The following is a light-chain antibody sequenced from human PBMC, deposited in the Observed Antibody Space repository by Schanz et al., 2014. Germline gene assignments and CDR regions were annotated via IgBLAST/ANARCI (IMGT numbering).Light chain of an antibody. CDR3: SSYTSSSTLEV. J-gene: IGLJ1*01. V-gene: IGLV2-11*01. CDR1: SSDVGGHNY. Sequence: QSALTQPRSVSGSPGQSVTISCAGTSSDVGGHNYVSWYQQHPGKAPKLIIYDVSVRPSGVPDRFSGSKSVNTASLTISGLQAEDEADYYCSSYTSSSTLEVFGTGTKLTVL. CDR2: DVS.